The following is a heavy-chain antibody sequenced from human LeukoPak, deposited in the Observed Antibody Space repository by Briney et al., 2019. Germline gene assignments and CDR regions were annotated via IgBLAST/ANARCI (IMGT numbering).Heavy chain of an antibody. CDR1: RLSFSSYW. CDR3: ARAGGARKWEFFMAFDY. V-gene: IGHV3-74*01. Sequence: GVSLRLSCEASRLSFSSYWMHWVRQAPGKWLVWVSRINTDGSSTSYAESVKGRFTISRDNAKNTLYLQMNSLRAEDTAVYYCARAGGARKWEFFMAFDYWGQGTLVTVSS. D-gene: IGHD1-26*01. CDR2: INTDGSST. J-gene: IGHJ4*02.